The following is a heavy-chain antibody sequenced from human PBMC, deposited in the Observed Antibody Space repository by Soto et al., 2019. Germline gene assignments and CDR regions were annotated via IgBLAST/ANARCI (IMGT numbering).Heavy chain of an antibody. V-gene: IGHV3-66*01. CDR1: GFTVSNNY. CDR3: ARPDTVRGVSY. J-gene: IGHJ4*02. CDR2: IYSGGST. Sequence: PGGSLRLSCVVSGFTVSNNYMSWVRQAPGKGLEWVSVIYSGGSTSYINSVKGRFTISRDNSKNTVYLQMNSLRAEDTAVYYCARPDTVRGVSYWGQGTLVTVSS. D-gene: IGHD3-10*01.